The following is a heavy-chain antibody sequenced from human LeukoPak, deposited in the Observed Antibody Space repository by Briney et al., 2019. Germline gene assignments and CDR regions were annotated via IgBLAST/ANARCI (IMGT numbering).Heavy chain of an antibody. J-gene: IGHJ4*02. CDR3: ARGRYYDSSGYDYFDY. CDR1: GFTFSSYG. V-gene: IGHV3-33*01. Sequence: GGSLRLSCAASGFTFSSYGMHWVRQAPGKGLEWVAVIWYDGSNKYYADSVKGRFTISRDNSKNTLYLQMNSLRAEDTAVYYCARGRYYDSSGYDYFDYWGQGTLVTVSS. D-gene: IGHD3-22*01. CDR2: IWYDGSNK.